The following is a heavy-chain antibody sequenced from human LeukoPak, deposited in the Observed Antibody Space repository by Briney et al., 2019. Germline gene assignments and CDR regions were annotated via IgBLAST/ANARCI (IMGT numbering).Heavy chain of an antibody. CDR2: ISGFGGST. CDR3: AKDQYYDSSGYSNY. Sequence: GGSLRLSCAASGFTFNNYAMNWVRQAPGKGLEWVSGISGFGGSTYYAPSVKGRLTISRDNFGNMLYLHLDSLRAEDTAVYYCAKDQYYDSSGYSNYWGQGTLVTVSS. J-gene: IGHJ4*02. CDR1: GFTFNNYA. V-gene: IGHV3-23*01. D-gene: IGHD3-22*01.